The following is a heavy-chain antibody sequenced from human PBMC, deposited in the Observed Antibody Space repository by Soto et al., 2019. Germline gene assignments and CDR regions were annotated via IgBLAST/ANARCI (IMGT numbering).Heavy chain of an antibody. CDR1: GGTFSSYA. Sequence: QVQLVQSGAEVKKPGSSVKVSCKASGGTFSSYAISWVRQAPGQGLEWMGGIIPIFGTANYAQKFQGRVTITADESTSTAYMELSSLRSEDTAVYYCARAGVHCGGCRYYYYYGMDVWGQGTTVTVSS. J-gene: IGHJ6*02. D-gene: IGHD2-21*01. CDR3: ARAGVHCGGCRYYYYYGMDV. CDR2: IIPIFGTA. V-gene: IGHV1-69*12.